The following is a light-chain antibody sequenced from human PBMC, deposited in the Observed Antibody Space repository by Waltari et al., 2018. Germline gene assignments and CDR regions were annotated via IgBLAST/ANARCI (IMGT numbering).Light chain of an antibody. CDR1: HSLLHANGNNY. CDR3: MEALQTVPT. Sequence: DIVMTQSPLSLPVTPGEPASIFCRSSHSLLHANGNNYLDWYMQKPGQSPQLLIYLGSNRAAGVPERFTGSGSGTNFTLKITRVEADDVGIYYCMEALQTVPTFGGGTTVEIK. V-gene: IGKV2-28*01. CDR2: LGS. J-gene: IGKJ4*01.